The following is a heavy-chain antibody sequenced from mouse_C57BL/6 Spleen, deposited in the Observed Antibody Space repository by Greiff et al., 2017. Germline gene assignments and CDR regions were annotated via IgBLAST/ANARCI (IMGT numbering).Heavy chain of an antibody. CDR2: FHPYNDDT. D-gene: IGHD1-1*01. CDR1: GYTFTTYP. Sequence: QVQLQQSGAELVKPGASVKMSCKASGYTFTTYPIEWIKQNHGKSLEWIGNFHPYNDDTKYNEKFKGKATLTVEQSSSTVYLELSRLTSDDSAFYYCARRSSSYYCFDYWGKGTTLTVSS. J-gene: IGHJ2*01. V-gene: IGHV1-47*01. CDR3: ARRSSSYYCFDY.